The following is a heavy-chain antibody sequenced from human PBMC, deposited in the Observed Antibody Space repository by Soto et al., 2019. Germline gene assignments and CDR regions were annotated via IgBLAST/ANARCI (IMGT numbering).Heavy chain of an antibody. D-gene: IGHD2-21*02. V-gene: IGHV1-18*04. CDR2: ITAYNGST. J-gene: IGHJ3*02. Sequence: ASVKVSCKTSGYTFINYGINWVRQAPGQGLEWMGWITAYNGSTNYAQKFQGRVTMTTDTSTNTAYMELRSLTSDDTAVYFCARDSVVVTSTPHFAFDMWGLGTMVTVSS. CDR3: ARDSVVVTSTPHFAFDM. CDR1: GYTFINYG.